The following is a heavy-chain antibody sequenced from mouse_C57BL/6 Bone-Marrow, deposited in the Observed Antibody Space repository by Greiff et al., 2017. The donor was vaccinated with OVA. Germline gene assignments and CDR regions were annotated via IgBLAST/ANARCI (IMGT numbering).Heavy chain of an antibody. V-gene: IGHV7-1*01. CDR2: SRNKANDYTT. D-gene: IGHD1-1*01. J-gene: IGHJ4*01. CDR3: ARDATVAPYAMDY. Sequence: EVKLMESGGGLVQSGRSLRLSCATSGFTFSDFYMEWVRQAPGKGLEWIAASRNKANDYTTEYSASVKGRFIVSRDTSQSILYLQMNALRAEDTAIYYCARDATVAPYAMDYWGQGTSVTVSS. CDR1: GFTFSDFY.